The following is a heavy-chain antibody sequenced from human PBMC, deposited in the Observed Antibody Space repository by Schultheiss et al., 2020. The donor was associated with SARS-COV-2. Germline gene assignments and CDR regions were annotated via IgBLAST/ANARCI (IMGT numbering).Heavy chain of an antibody. J-gene: IGHJ4*02. Sequence: SETLSLTCTISGGAISNYYWNWIRQPPGKGLEWIGNIYYSGTTNYNPSLKSRVTISVDTSKNQFSLKLSSVTAADTAVYYCARAFFDYWGQGTLVTVSS. CDR1: GGAISNYY. V-gene: IGHV4-59*01. CDR2: IYYSGTT. CDR3: ARAFFDY.